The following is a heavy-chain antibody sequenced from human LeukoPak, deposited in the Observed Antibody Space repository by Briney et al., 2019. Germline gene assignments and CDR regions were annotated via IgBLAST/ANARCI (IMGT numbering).Heavy chain of an antibody. D-gene: IGHD1-1*01. CDR3: VSNYYLDY. CDR1: GFTFSSYN. CDR2: ISSSSNYI. Sequence: GGSLRLSCAASGFTFSSYNMNWVRQAPGKGLEWVSLISSSSNYIYYADSLKGRFTISRDNAKNSLYLQMNSLRAEDTAVYYCVSNYYLDYWGQGTLVTVSS. V-gene: IGHV3-21*01. J-gene: IGHJ4*02.